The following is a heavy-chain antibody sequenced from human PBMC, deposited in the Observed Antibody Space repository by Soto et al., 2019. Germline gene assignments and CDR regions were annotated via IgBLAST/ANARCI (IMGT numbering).Heavy chain of an antibody. D-gene: IGHD2-15*01. J-gene: IGHJ4*02. Sequence: GESLKISCAASGFTFSSYAMSWVRQAPGKGLEWVSAISGSGGSTYYADSVKGRFTISRDNSKNTLYLQMNSLRAEDTAVYYCAKGYCSGGSCYDFDYWGQGTLVTVSS. V-gene: IGHV3-23*01. CDR2: ISGSGGST. CDR1: GFTFSSYA. CDR3: AKGYCSGGSCYDFDY.